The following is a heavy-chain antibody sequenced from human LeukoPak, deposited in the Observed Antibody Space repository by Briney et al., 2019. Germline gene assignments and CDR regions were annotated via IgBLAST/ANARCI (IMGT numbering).Heavy chain of an antibody. V-gene: IGHV3-23*01. CDR3: AKDQNYDILTAMDV. Sequence: PGGSLRLSCAASGFTFDDYGMSWVRQAPGKGLEWVSAISGSGGSTYYADSVKGRFTISRDNSKNTLYLQMNSLRAEDTAVYYCAKDQNYDILTAMDVWGKGTTVTISS. D-gene: IGHD3-9*01. J-gene: IGHJ6*04. CDR1: GFTFDDYG. CDR2: ISGSGGST.